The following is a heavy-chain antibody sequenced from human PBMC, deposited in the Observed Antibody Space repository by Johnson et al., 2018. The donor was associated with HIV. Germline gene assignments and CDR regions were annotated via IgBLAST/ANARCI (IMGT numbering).Heavy chain of an antibody. Sequence: MQLVESGGGLIQPGRSLRLSCTGSGVTFRKFAMGWVRRAPGKGLEWIGFITSTAYGGTTQYAASVRGRFTISRDDSKSIAYLQMNSLKAEDTAVYYCISPERAAAGFLTWGQGAMVTVSS. J-gene: IGHJ3*01. D-gene: IGHD6-13*01. CDR3: ISPERAAAGFLT. CDR1: GVTFRKFA. V-gene: IGHV3-49*04. CDR2: ITSTAYGGTT.